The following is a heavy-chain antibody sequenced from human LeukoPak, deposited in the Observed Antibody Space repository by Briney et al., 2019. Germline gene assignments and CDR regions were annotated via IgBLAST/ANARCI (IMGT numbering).Heavy chain of an antibody. J-gene: IGHJ4*02. V-gene: IGHV3-23*01. CDR3: AKVISGPYCFDY. D-gene: IGHD1-20*01. CDR2: ITSRGGTT. Sequence: GGSLRLSCAASGFTFSTYGMSWVRQAPGKGLEWVSNITSRGGTTDYADSVKGRFTISRDNSKDTLYLQMNSLRADDTAVYYCAKVISGPYCFDYWGQGTLVTVFS. CDR1: GFTFSTYG.